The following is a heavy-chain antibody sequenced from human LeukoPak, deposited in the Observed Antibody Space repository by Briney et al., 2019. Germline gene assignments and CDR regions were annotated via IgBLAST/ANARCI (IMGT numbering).Heavy chain of an antibody. D-gene: IGHD3-10*01. CDR1: GFTFSSYA. Sequence: PGGSLRLSCAASGFTFSSYAMHWVRQAPGKGLEWVAVISYDGSNKYYADSVKGRFTISRDNAKNSLYLQMNSLRAEDTAVYYCAREKRYYYGSGSSYYSDYWGQGTLVTVSS. CDR3: AREKRYYYGSGSSYYSDY. V-gene: IGHV3-30-3*01. J-gene: IGHJ4*02. CDR2: ISYDGSNK.